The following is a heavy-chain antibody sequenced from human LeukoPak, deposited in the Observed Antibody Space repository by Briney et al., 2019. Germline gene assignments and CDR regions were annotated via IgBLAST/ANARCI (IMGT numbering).Heavy chain of an antibody. CDR2: IYTSGST. V-gene: IGHV4-4*07. CDR3: ARLHSTHSSNS. Sequence: SETLSLTGTVSGGSSSSYYWSWIRQPAGKGLEWIGRIYTSGSTNYNPSLKSRVTMSVDTSKNQFSLKLSSVTAADTAVYYCARLHSTHSSNSWGQGTLVTVSS. CDR1: GGSSSSYY. D-gene: IGHD6-13*01. J-gene: IGHJ4*02.